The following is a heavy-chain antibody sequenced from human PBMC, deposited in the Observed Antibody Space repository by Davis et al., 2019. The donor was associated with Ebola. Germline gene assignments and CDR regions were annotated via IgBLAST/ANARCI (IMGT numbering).Heavy chain of an antibody. V-gene: IGHV4-34*01. J-gene: IGHJ4*02. CDR1: GGSFSGYY. CDR2: INHSGST. D-gene: IGHD5-18*01. Sequence: PSETLSLTCAVYGGSFSGYYWSWIRQPPGKGLEWIGEINHSGSTNYNPSLKSRVTISVDTSKNQFSLKLSSVTAADTAVYYCARDQGYSYGYSLIDYWGQGTLVTVSS. CDR3: ARDQGYSYGYSLIDY.